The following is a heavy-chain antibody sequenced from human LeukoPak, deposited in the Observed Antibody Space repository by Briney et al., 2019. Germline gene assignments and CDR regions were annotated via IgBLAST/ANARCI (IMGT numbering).Heavy chain of an antibody. Sequence: SETLSLTCTVSGGSISSVSYYWGWIRQPPGKGLAWIGSIYYSGSTYYNPSLKSRVTISVDTSKNQFSLKLSSVTAADTAVYYCAGDYSSGWPTYYYYGMDVWGQGTTVTVSS. CDR3: AGDYSSGWPTYYYYGMDV. CDR2: IYYSGST. J-gene: IGHJ6*02. CDR1: GGSISSVSYY. D-gene: IGHD6-19*01. V-gene: IGHV4-39*01.